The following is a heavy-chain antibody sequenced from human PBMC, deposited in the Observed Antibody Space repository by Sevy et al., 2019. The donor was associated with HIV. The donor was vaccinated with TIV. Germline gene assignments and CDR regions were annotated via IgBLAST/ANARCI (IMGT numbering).Heavy chain of an antibody. Sequence: GGSLRLSCAASGFTFSHYAMHWIRQAPGKGLEWVAAISFDGASRNYADSVRGRFTISRDDSKNTVYLHMRGLRSEDTAVYYCAKRRVQSGLSGGGANYGWDVCGQGTTVTVSS. D-gene: IGHD2-8*02. CDR1: GFTFSHYA. CDR2: ISFDGASR. J-gene: IGHJ6*02. CDR3: AKRRVQSGLSGGGANYGWDV. V-gene: IGHV3-30*18.